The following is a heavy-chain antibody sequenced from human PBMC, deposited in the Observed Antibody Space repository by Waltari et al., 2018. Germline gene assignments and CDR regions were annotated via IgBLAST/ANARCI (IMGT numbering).Heavy chain of an antibody. CDR1: GFLFSNYW. V-gene: IGHV3-7*01. D-gene: IGHD6-25*01. CDR2: IKQDGSET. Sequence: EVQLVESGGGLVQPGGSLKLSCAASGFLFSNYWMSWVRQAPGEGIEGVARIKQDGSETYFVDSRKGRFTISRDNAENSMYLQMDSLRAEDTAHYYCARDSLATGYWYFDQWGRGTLVTVSS. CDR3: ARDSLATGYWYFDQ. J-gene: IGHJ2*01.